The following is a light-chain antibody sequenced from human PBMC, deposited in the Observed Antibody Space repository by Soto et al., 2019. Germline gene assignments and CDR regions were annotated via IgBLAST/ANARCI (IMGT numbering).Light chain of an antibody. V-gene: IGKV1-12*02. Sequence: DMQMTQSPSSVSASVGDRVTVTCRASQGISSWLAWYQKKPGKAPKLLIYAASTLQSGVPSRFSGSGSGTDFTLTISSLQPEDFATYYCQQLESYPSTFGGGTKVDIK. CDR3: QQLESYPST. CDR1: QGISSW. J-gene: IGKJ4*01. CDR2: AAS.